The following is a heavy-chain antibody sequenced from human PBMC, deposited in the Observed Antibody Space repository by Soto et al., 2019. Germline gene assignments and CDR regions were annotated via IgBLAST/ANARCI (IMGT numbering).Heavy chain of an antibody. Sequence: SETLSLTCAVSGGSISSSNWWSWVRQPPGKGLEWIGEVYHSGSTNYNPSLKSRVTISVDKSKNQFSLKLSSVTAADTAVYYCARDRQYHHASPGYREYYFDYWGQGTLVTVSS. V-gene: IGHV4-4*02. J-gene: IGHJ4*02. D-gene: IGHD3-16*02. CDR2: VYHSGST. CDR3: ARDRQYHHASPGYREYYFDY. CDR1: GGSISSSNW.